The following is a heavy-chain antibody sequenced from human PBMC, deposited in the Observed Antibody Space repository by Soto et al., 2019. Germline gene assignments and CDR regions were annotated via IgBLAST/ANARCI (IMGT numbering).Heavy chain of an antibody. V-gene: IGHV2-5*01. Sequence: QITLKESGPTQVNPTQTLTLTCTASGLSFGTSGVGVGWIRQPPGEALEWLALIYWNDDKRYSPSLKSSLTNTKDTSKNQVVLTMTNVDPVDTATYYCASMTTVATAAFDIWGQGTMVTVSS. D-gene: IGHD4-17*01. CDR3: ASMTTVATAAFDI. CDR2: IYWNDDK. J-gene: IGHJ3*02. CDR1: GLSFGTSGVG.